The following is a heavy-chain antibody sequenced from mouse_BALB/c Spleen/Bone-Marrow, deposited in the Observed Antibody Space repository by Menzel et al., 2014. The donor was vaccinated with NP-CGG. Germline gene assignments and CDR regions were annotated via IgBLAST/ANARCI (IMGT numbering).Heavy chain of an antibody. D-gene: IGHD1-1*01. V-gene: IGHV1S81*02. CDR3: ARRTTTVVATDY. CDR2: INPSNGRT. CDR1: GYTFTSYW. Sequence: QMQLKESGAELVKPGASVKLSCKASGYTFTSYWMHWVKQKPGQGLEWIGEINPSNGRTNYNEKFKSKATLTVDKSSSTAYMQLSSLTSEDSAVYYCARRTTTVVATDYWGQGTTLTVSS. J-gene: IGHJ2*01.